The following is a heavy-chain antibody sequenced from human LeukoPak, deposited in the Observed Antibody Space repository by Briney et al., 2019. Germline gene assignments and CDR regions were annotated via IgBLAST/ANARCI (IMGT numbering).Heavy chain of an antibody. J-gene: IGHJ3*02. V-gene: IGHV1-2*02. D-gene: IGHD3-3*01. CDR3: ARAPIMYYDFWSGYPYDAFDI. CDR1: GYTFTTYY. Sequence: ASVKVSCKASGYTFTTYYMHWVRQAPGQGLEWMGWINPNSGGTNYAQKFQGRVTMTRDTSISTAYMELSRLRSDDTAVYYCARAPIMYYDFWSGYPYDAFDIWGQGTMVTVSS. CDR2: INPNSGGT.